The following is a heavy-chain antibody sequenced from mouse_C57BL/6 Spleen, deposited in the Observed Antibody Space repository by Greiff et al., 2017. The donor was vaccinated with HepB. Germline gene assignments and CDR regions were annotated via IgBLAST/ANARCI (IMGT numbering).Heavy chain of an antibody. CDR3: AREDTAFAY. D-gene: IGHD3-3*01. Sequence: EVQVVESGPGLVKPSQSLSLTCSVTGYSITSGYYWNWIRQFPGNKLEWMGYISYDGSNNYNPSLKNRISITRDTSKNQFFLKLNSVTTEDTATYYCAREDTAFAYWGQGTLVTVSA. CDR1: GYSITSGYY. V-gene: IGHV3-6*01. J-gene: IGHJ3*01. CDR2: ISYDGSN.